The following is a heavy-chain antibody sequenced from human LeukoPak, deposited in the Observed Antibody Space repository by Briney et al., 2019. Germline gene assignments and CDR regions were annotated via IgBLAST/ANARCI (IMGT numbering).Heavy chain of an antibody. J-gene: IGHJ4*02. D-gene: IGHD4-23*01. CDR3: ARLYGGPII. Sequence: SETLSLTCTVSGGSIRSYYWSWIRQPPGEGLEWIGYIYYSGSTNYNPSLKSRVTISVDTSKNQFSLKLSSVTAADTAVYYCARLYGGPIIWGQGTLVTVSS. CDR1: GGSIRSYY. CDR2: IYYSGST. V-gene: IGHV4-59*08.